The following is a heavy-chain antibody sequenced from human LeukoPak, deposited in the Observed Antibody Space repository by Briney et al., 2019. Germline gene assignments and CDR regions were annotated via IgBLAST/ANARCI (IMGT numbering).Heavy chain of an antibody. CDR1: GFTFSDYY. CDR3: TRDSRHSGSF. Sequence: PGGSLRLSCAASGFTFSDYYMSWIRQAPGKGLEWVANIGSRGNTIYYADSVKGRFTISRDNARNSLYLQLNSLRVEDTAVYYCTRDSRHSGSFWGQGTLVSVSS. V-gene: IGHV3-11*01. D-gene: IGHD5-12*01. J-gene: IGHJ4*02. CDR2: IGSRGNTI.